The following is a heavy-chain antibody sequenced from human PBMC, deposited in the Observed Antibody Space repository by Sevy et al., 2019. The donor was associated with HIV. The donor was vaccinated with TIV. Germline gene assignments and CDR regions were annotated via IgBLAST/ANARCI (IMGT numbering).Heavy chain of an antibody. CDR3: ARDPSPGITAIQDY. J-gene: IGHJ4*02. CDR2: INSRSTYI. Sequence: GGSLRPSCTASGFTFSSFSMSWVRQAPGKGLEWVASINSRSTYIYHADPVKGRFTISRDNAKNSLYPQMNSLRAEDTAVYYCARDPSPGITAIQDYWGPGTLVTVSS. V-gene: IGHV3-21*01. D-gene: IGHD2-21*02. CDR1: GFTFSSFS.